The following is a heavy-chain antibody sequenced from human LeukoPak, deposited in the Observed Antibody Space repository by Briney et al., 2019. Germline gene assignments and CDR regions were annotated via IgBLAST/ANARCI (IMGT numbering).Heavy chain of an antibody. Sequence: QTGGSLRLSCAASGFTFSDYEMNWVRQAPGKGLEWILHISTSGSIIHYADSVKGRFTISRDNSKNTLYLQMNSLRLEDTAVYYCARDPPYYDFWSGYSGYSYYMDVWGKGTTVTVSS. CDR1: GFTFSDYE. CDR3: ARDPPYYDFWSGYSGYSYYMDV. D-gene: IGHD3-3*01. V-gene: IGHV3-48*03. CDR2: ISTSGSII. J-gene: IGHJ6*03.